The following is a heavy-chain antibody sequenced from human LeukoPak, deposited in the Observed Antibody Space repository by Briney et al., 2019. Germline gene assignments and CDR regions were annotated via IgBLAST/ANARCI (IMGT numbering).Heavy chain of an antibody. J-gene: IGHJ4*02. D-gene: IGHD2-15*01. V-gene: IGHV3-30*04. CDR2: ISYDGSNK. CDR3: ARDCSGGSCCD. Sequence: GGSLRLSCAASGFTFSSYAMHGVRQAPGKGLEWVAVISYDGSNKYYADSVKGRFTISRDNSKNTLYLQMNSLRAEDTAVYYCARDCSGGSCCDWGQGTLVTVSS. CDR1: GFTFSSYA.